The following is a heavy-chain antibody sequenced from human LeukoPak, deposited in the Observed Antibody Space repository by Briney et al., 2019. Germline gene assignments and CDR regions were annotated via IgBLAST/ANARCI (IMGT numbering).Heavy chain of an antibody. J-gene: IGHJ4*02. V-gene: IGHV4-39*01. D-gene: IGHD3-3*01. CDR1: GGSISTSSYY. Sequence: SETLSLTCTVSGGSISTSSYYWGWIRQPPGKGLECIGSIYYSGSTYYSPSLKSRVTISVDTSKNRFSLKLTSVTAADTAVYYCAKHANDFWSGYDYWGQGTLVTVSS. CDR2: IYYSGST. CDR3: AKHANDFWSGYDY.